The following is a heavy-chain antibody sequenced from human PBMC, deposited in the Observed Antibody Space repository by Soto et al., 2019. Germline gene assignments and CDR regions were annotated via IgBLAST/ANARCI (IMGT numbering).Heavy chain of an antibody. CDR1: GGSIISGGYS. J-gene: IGHJ6*02. D-gene: IGHD1-26*01. Sequence: NPSETLSLTCAVSGGSIISGGYSWIWIRQPPGKGLEWIGYIYHSGSTYYNPSLKSRVTISVDRSKNQFSLKLSSVTAADTAVYYCARAEGGSYSYYYYGMDGWGQGTTVTFSS. V-gene: IGHV4-30-2*01. CDR3: ARAEGGSYSYYYYGMDG. CDR2: IYHSGST.